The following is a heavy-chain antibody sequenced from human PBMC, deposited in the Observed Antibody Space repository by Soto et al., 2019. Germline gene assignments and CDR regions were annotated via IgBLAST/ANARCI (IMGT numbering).Heavy chain of an antibody. V-gene: IGHV1-69*13. CDR1: GCTFSSYA. CDR2: IIPIFGTA. D-gene: IGHD5-18*01. Sequence: SVKVSCKASGCTFSSYAISWVRQAPGQGLEWMGGIIPIFGTANYAQKFQGRVTITADESTSTAYMELSSLRSEDTAVYYCARADSYRGYSYGAFDYWGQGTLVTVSS. J-gene: IGHJ4*02. CDR3: ARADSYRGYSYGAFDY.